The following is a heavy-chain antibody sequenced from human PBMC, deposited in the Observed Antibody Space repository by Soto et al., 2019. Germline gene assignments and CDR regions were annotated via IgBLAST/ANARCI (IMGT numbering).Heavy chain of an antibody. CDR1: GGSISSGDYY. V-gene: IGHV4-30-4*01. CDR2: IYYSGST. J-gene: IGHJ3*02. Sequence: QVQLQESGPGLVKPSQTLSLTCTVSGGSISSGDYYWSWIRKPSGKGLEWIGYIYYSGSTYYNPSLKSRVTISVDTSKNQFSLKLSSVTAADTAVYYCARGQYYDILTGYYKGAFDIWGQGTMVIVSS. CDR3: ARGQYYDILTGYYKGAFDI. D-gene: IGHD3-9*01.